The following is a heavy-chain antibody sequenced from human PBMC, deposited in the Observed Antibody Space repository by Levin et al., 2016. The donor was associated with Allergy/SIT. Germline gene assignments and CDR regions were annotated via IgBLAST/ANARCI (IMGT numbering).Heavy chain of an antibody. V-gene: IGHV3-73*01. CDR3: CPIPASHVSFDY. CDR2: IQSQRNGYVT. Sequence: GGPLRLSCAASGFGFTDSAVHWVRQASGTGLEWIGHIQSQRNGYVTGYAASVRGRFTISRDDSNNMAYLQMNSLKTEDSAVYFCCPIPASHVSFDYWGPGTRVTVSS. D-gene: IGHD2-21*01. CDR1: GFGFTDSA. J-gene: IGHJ4*02.